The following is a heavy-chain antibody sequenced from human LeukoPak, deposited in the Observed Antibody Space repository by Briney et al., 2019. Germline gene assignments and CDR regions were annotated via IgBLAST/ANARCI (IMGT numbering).Heavy chain of an antibody. CDR2: ISWNSGSI. CDR1: GFSFSSYW. J-gene: IGHJ3*02. CDR3: AKDSGYYYDSFNAFDI. D-gene: IGHD3-22*01. Sequence: SLRPSCAAAGFSFSSYWINWVRPAPGKGLGWVSGISWNSGSIGYADFGEGRFTLSRGNAKNSPYLQMNSLRTEDAALYFCAKDSGYYYDSFNAFDIWGQGTMVTVSS. V-gene: IGHV3-9*01.